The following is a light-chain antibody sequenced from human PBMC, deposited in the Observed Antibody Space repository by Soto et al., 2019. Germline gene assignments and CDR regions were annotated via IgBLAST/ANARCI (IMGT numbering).Light chain of an antibody. CDR1: QSVRSTY. CDR3: QQFSGSVT. CDR2: GAS. J-gene: IGKJ4*01. V-gene: IGKV3-20*01. Sequence: EVVLTQSPGTLSLSPGERATLSCRASQSVRSTYLGWYQQKPGQAPRLLIYGASKRQSGAPDRFSGGGSGTDFTLTISSLQPEDFAVYYCQQFSGSVTFGGGTKVDIK.